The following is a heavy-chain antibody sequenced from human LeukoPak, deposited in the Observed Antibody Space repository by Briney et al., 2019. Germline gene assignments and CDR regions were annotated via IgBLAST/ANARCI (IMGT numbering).Heavy chain of an antibody. CDR1: GGSISSYY. CDR2: IYTSGST. Sequence: KPSETLSLTCTVSGGSISSYYWSWLRQPAGKGLEWLGRIYTSGSTNYNPSLKSRVTMSVDTSKNQFSLKLSSVTAADTAAYYCARDGDYGDYVAFDIWGQGTMVTVSS. D-gene: IGHD4-17*01. CDR3: ARDGDYGDYVAFDI. V-gene: IGHV4-4*07. J-gene: IGHJ3*02.